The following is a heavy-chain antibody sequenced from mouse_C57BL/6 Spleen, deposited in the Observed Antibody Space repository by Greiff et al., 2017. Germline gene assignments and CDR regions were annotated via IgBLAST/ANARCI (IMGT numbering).Heavy chain of an antibody. Sequence: QVQLQQSGAELVRPGASVTLSCKASGYTITDYDMHWVKQTPVHGLEWIGDIDPETGGTAYNQKFKGKAILTADKSSSTAYMELRRLTSGDSAVYYCSRVSLLLYYMDYWGQGTSLTVSS. J-gene: IGHJ2*02. V-gene: IGHV1-15*01. CDR3: SRVSLLLYYMDY. D-gene: IGHD2-10*01. CDR2: IDPETGGT. CDR1: GYTITDYD.